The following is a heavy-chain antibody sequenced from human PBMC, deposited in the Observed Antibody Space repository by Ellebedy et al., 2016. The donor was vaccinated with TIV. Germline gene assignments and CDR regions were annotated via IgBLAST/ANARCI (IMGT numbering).Heavy chain of an antibody. CDR3: ARVEVVSSSWPYAFDI. CDR2: IYYSGST. CDR1: GGSISSYY. D-gene: IGHD6-13*01. V-gene: IGHV4-59*01. Sequence: SETLSLXXTVSGGSISSYYWSWIRQPPGKGLEWIGYIYYSGSTNYNPSLKSRVTISVDTSKNQFSLKLSSVTAADTAVYYCARVEVVSSSWPYAFDIWGQGTMVTVSS. J-gene: IGHJ3*02.